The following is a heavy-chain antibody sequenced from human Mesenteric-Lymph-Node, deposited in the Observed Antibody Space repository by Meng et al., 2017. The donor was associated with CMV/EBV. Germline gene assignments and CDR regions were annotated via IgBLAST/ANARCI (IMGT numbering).Heavy chain of an antibody. J-gene: IGHJ4*02. D-gene: IGHD3-10*01. CDR2: IYWDDGK. CDR3: ARAALRGVFRY. V-gene: IGHV2-5*02. Sequence: TCTFSGFSLSTSGLGVGWIRQPPGKALEWLALIYWDDGKRYSPSLKSRLTITKDTSKNQVVLTMTNMDPADTATYYCARAALRGVFRYWGQGTLVTVPQ. CDR1: GFSLSTSGLG.